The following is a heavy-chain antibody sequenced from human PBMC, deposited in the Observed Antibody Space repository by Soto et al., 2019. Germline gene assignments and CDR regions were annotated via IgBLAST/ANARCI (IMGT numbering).Heavy chain of an antibody. V-gene: IGHV2-5*02. J-gene: IGHJ4*02. CDR3: AHRAILCSGGSCYSHPFDY. Sequence: QITLKESGPTQVKPTQTLTLTCTFSGFSLNTTGVGVGWIRQPPGKALEWLAIIYWDDDQRYSPSLRSRLTITKATSKNQVVLALTNVDPVDTATYYCAHRAILCSGGSCYSHPFDYWGQGTLVTVSS. CDR1: GFSLNTTGVG. CDR2: IYWDDDQ. D-gene: IGHD2-15*01.